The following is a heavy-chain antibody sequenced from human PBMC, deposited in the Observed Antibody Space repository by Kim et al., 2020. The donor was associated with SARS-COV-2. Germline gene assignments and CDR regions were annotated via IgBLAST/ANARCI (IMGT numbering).Heavy chain of an antibody. CDR1: GGSISSYY. CDR3: ARGVLDYYGSGSYGDYYYYGMDV. Sequence: SETLSLTCTVSGGSISSYYWSWIRQPPGKGLEWIGYIYYSGSTNYNPSLKSRVTISVDTSKNQFSLKLSSVTAADTAVYYCARGVLDYYGSGSYGDYYYYGMDVWGQGTTVTVSS. V-gene: IGHV4-59*01. D-gene: IGHD3-10*01. CDR2: IYYSGST. J-gene: IGHJ6*02.